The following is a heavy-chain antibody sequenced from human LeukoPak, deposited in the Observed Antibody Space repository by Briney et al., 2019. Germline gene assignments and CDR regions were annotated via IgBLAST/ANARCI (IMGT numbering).Heavy chain of an antibody. V-gene: IGHV1-18*04. J-gene: IGHJ4*02. CDR3: AGGSTVYNYVWGSYLPGYY. CDR1: GYTVTGYH. CDR2: ISAYNGNT. Sequence: ASVKVSCKASGYTVTGYHMHWVRQAPGQGLEWMGWISAYNGNTNYAQKLQGRVTMTTDTSTSTAYMELRSLRSDDTAVYYCAGGSTVYNYVWGSYLPGYYWGQGTLVTVSS. D-gene: IGHD3-16*02.